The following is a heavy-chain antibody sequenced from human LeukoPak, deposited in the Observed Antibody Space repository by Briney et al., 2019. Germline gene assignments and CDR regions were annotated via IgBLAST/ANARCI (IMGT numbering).Heavy chain of an antibody. D-gene: IGHD3-10*01. CDR1: GFTFSSYS. J-gene: IGHJ4*02. CDR2: ISGSSSSI. Sequence: PGGSLRLSCAASGFTFSSYSMIWVRRAPGGGLEWVSYISGSSSSIYYADSVKGRFTISRDNAKNSLYLHMNSLRAEDAAVYYCVRETGSWGNFDYWGQGTLVTVS. CDR3: VRETGSWGNFDY. V-gene: IGHV3-48*01.